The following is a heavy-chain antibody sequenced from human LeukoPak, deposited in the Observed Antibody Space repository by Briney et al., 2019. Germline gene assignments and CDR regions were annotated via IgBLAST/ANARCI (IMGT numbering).Heavy chain of an antibody. CDR3: ARGDLWGYMITFGGVPFDY. Sequence: SETLSLTCTVSGYSISSGYYWGWIRQPPGMGLGWIGSIFHSGSTYYNPSLKSRVTISVDTSKNQFSLNLSAVTAADTAVYYCARGDLWGYMITFGGVPFDYWGQGTLVTVSS. CDR1: GYSISSGYY. CDR2: IFHSGST. V-gene: IGHV4-38-2*02. D-gene: IGHD3-16*01. J-gene: IGHJ4*02.